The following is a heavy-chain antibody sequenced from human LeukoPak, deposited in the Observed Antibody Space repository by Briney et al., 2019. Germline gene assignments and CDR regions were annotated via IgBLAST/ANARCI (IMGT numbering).Heavy chain of an antibody. Sequence: SETLSLTCTVSNGSFSSSSRSWGWIRQPPGKGLEWIGNVYSGGNSFYNPSLKSRLTISLDTSRNHLSLQLNSVTAADMAVYFCARRYCTSTTCYFFDYWGQGSLVTVSS. CDR1: NGSFSSSSRS. D-gene: IGHD2-2*01. V-gene: IGHV4-39*07. J-gene: IGHJ4*02. CDR2: VYSGGNS. CDR3: ARRYCTSTTCYFFDY.